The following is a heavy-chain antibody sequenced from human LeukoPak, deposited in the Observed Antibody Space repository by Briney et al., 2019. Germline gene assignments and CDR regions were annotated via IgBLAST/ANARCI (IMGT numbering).Heavy chain of an antibody. CDR2: IYTSGIT. Sequence: GGSLRLSCAVSGFTVSSNFMSWVRQAPGKGPEWVSVIYTSGITYYADSVRGRFTISRDNSKNTLYLQMDSLTAEDTAVYYCAREDAGGAYSFDYWGQGTLVTVSS. D-gene: IGHD4-23*01. J-gene: IGHJ4*02. CDR3: AREDAGGAYSFDY. V-gene: IGHV3-66*01. CDR1: GFTVSSNF.